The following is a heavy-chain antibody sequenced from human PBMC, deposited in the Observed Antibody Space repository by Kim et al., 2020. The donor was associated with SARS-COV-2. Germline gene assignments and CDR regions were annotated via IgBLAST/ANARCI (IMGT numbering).Heavy chain of an antibody. CDR3: ARVPEYSSSSVDY. J-gene: IGHJ4*02. D-gene: IGHD6-6*01. Sequence: YADSVKGRFTISRDNSKNTLYLQMHSLRAEDTAVYYCARVPEYSSSSVDYWGQGTLVTVSS. V-gene: IGHV3-30*01.